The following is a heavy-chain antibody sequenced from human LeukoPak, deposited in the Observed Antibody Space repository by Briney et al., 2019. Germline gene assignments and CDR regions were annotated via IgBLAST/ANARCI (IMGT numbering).Heavy chain of an antibody. D-gene: IGHD3-9*01. V-gene: IGHV3-30*18. CDR1: GVTFSSYV. J-gene: IGHJ4*02. Sequence: GRSLRLSCAASGVTFSSYVMHWVRQAPGKGVEWGAVISYDGSNKYYADSVKGRFTISRDNSKNTLYLQMNSLRAEDTAVYYCAKPGLRYFDRSDYWGQGTLVTVSS. CDR3: AKPGLRYFDRSDY. CDR2: ISYDGSNK.